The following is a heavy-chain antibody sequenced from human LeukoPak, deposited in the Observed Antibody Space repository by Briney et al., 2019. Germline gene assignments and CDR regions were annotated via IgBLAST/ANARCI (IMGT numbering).Heavy chain of an antibody. J-gene: IGHJ6*03. D-gene: IGHD3-3*01. CDR2: IRYDGSNK. Sequence: GGSLRLSCAASGFTFSSYAMHWVRQAPGKGLEWVTFIRYDGSNKYYADSVKGRFTIPRDNSKNTLYLQMNSLRAEDTAVYYCAKGSKEVLFTRDHYMDVWGKGTTVTISS. CDR1: GFTFSSYA. CDR3: AKGSKEVLFTRDHYMDV. V-gene: IGHV3-30*02.